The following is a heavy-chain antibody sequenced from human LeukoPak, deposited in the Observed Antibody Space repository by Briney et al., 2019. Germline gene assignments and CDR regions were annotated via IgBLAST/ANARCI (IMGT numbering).Heavy chain of an antibody. J-gene: IGHJ4*02. CDR1: GFTLSRHW. V-gene: IGHV3-74*01. D-gene: IGHD3-3*01. CDR2: IESDGSGA. CDR3: AREYYDFWSGYYTRYFDY. Sequence: GGSLRLSCAASGFTLSRHWMHWVRQAPGKGLVWVSHIESDGSGATYADPVKGRFTISRDNAKNTLYLQMNSLRAEDTAVYYCAREYYDFWSGYYTRYFDYWGQGTLVTVSS.